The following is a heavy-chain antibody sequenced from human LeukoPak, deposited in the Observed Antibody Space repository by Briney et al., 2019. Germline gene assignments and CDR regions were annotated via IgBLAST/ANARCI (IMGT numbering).Heavy chain of an antibody. CDR1: GFPFISYS. D-gene: IGHD3-3*01. CDR3: ARSGIRSDYYNYMDV. V-gene: IGHV3-21*01. Sequence: GGSLRLSCSASGFPFISYSMNWVRQPPGKGLEWVSTISSSGTYIHTADSMKGRFTISRDNAQNSLYLQMTSLRVEDTAVYYCARSGIRSDYYNYMDVWGNGTMVTVSS. J-gene: IGHJ6*03. CDR2: ISSSGTYI.